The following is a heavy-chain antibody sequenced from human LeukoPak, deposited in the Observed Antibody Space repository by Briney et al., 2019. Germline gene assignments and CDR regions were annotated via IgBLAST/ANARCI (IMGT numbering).Heavy chain of an antibody. V-gene: IGHV1-69*06. CDR2: IIPIFGST. D-gene: IGHD1-26*01. J-gene: IGHJ3*01. CDR3: ATHSGNYYLGALDV. Sequence: ASVKVSCKASGGTFSSNAISWVRQAHGQGLEWMGKIIPIFGSTNYAQKLQGRVTMTEDTSTDTTYMELSSLRSEDTAVYYCATHSGNYYLGALDVWGQGTMVTVSS. CDR1: GGTFSSNA.